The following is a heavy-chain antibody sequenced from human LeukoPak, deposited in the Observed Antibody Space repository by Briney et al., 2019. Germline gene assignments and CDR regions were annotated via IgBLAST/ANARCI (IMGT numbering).Heavy chain of an antibody. V-gene: IGHV4-61*02. CDR1: GGSLSSGSYY. D-gene: IGHD1-14*01. CDR3: ARVDRYYYYMDV. Sequence: SETLSLTCTVSGGSLSSGSYYWSWIRQPAGKGLEWIGRIYTSGSTNYNPSLKSRVTISVDTSKNQFSLKLSSVTAADTAVYYCARVDRYYYYMDVWGKGTTVTVSS. J-gene: IGHJ6*03. CDR2: IYTSGST.